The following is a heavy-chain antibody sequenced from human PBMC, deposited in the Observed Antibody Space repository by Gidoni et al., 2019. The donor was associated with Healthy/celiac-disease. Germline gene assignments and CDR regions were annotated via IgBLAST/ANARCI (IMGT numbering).Heavy chain of an antibody. V-gene: IGHV3-30-3*01. J-gene: IGHJ5*02. Sequence: QVQLVESGGGVVQPGRSLRLSCAASGFTFSSYAMHWVRQAPGKGLEWVAVISYDGSNKYYADSVKGRFTISRDNSKNTLYLQMNSLRAEDTAVYYCAREVVGATAWFDPWGQGTLVTVSS. CDR1: GFTFSSYA. D-gene: IGHD1-26*01. CDR3: AREVVGATAWFDP. CDR2: ISYDGSNK.